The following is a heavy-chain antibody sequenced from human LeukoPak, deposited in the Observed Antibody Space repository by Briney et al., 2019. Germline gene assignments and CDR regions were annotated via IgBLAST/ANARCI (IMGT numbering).Heavy chain of an antibody. CDR1: GGTFSSYA. Sequence: GASVKVSCKASGGTFSSYAISWVRQAPGQGREWMGGIIPIFGTANYAQKFQGRVTITTDESTSTAYMELSSLRSEDTAVYYCAIIAGNWFDPWGQGTLVTVSS. V-gene: IGHV1-69*05. CDR3: AIIAGNWFDP. D-gene: IGHD6-13*01. CDR2: IIPIFGTA. J-gene: IGHJ5*02.